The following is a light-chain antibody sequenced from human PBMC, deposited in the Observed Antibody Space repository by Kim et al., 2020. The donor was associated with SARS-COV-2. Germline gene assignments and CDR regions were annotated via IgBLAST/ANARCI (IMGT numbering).Light chain of an antibody. Sequence: QSVLTQPPSVSGAPGQRVTISCTGSTSNIGAGYDVHWYQQLPGTAPKLLICENNNRPSGVPDRFSGSKSGTSASLAITGLQPDDEADYYCQSYDSSLSAWVFGAGTQLTVL. CDR3: QSYDSSLSAWV. CDR2: ENN. J-gene: IGLJ3*02. CDR1: TSNIGAGYD. V-gene: IGLV1-40*01.